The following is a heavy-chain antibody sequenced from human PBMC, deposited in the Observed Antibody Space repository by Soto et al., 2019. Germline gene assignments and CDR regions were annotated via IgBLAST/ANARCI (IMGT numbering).Heavy chain of an antibody. J-gene: IGHJ6*02. Sequence: ASVKVSCKASGYTFTSYAMHWVRQAPGQRLEWMGWINAGNGNTKYSQKFQGRVTITRDTSASTAYMELSSLRSEDTAVYYCARGAYDFWSGVYYYYGMDVWGQGTTVTVSS. D-gene: IGHD3-3*01. CDR2: INAGNGNT. V-gene: IGHV1-3*01. CDR3: ARGAYDFWSGVYYYYGMDV. CDR1: GYTFTSYA.